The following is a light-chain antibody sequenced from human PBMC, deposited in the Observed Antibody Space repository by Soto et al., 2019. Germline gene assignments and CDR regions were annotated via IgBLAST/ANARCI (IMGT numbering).Light chain of an antibody. CDR1: STDVGSYNL. Sequence: QSALTQPASVSGSPGQSITISCSGTSTDVGSYNLVSWYQQHPGKAPKLMIYEGSKWPSGVANRFSGSKSGNTASLTISGLQAEEEADYYCCSYAGSSTVVFGGGTKLTVL. J-gene: IGLJ2*01. CDR2: EGS. V-gene: IGLV2-23*01. CDR3: CSYAGSSTVV.